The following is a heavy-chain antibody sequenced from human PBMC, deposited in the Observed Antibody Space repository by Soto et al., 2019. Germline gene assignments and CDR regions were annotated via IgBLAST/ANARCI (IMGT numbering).Heavy chain of an antibody. CDR1: GYNFARNH. CDR2: INPSDYST. Sequence: QVQLMQSGAEVREPGASVKVSCKASGYNFARNHMHWVRQTPGQGLEWLGIINPSDYSTSYAQKFRGRITVTRDTPTSTDYMELSGLTSEDTAVYYCARDRFGSWTFDYWGQGTLVTVSS. V-gene: IGHV1-46*01. J-gene: IGHJ4*02. D-gene: IGHD6-13*01. CDR3: ARDRFGSWTFDY.